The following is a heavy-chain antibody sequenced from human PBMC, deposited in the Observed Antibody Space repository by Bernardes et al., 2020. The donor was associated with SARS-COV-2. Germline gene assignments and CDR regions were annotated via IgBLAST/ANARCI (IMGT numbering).Heavy chain of an antibody. V-gene: IGHV3-11*06. D-gene: IGHD3-16*01. CDR1: GFTFTEHY. J-gene: IGHJ4*02. CDR2: ISVRSTYA. Sequence: GSLRPSCEASGFTFTEHYMSWIRQAPGKGLEWLSYISVRSTYANYADSVRGRFTIARDNAKNSLYLEMNSLRDEDTAVYYCVRVVSGATVFDVWGLGTLVTVSS. CDR3: VRVVSGATVFDV.